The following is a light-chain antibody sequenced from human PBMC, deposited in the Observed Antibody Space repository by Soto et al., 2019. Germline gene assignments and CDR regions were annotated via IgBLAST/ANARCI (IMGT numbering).Light chain of an antibody. CDR1: QSISSTF. CDR3: QQYYSSWT. J-gene: IGKJ1*01. CDR2: GAS. V-gene: IGKV3-20*01. Sequence: EIVLTQSPGTLSQSPGERVTLSCRASQSISSTFLAWYQHKPGQAPRVIIYGASRRATGIPDRFSGSGSGTDFTLTISRLEPEDFALYYCQQYYSSWTFGQGTKVE.